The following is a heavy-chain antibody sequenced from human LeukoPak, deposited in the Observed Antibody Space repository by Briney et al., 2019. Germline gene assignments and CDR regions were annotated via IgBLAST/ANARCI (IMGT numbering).Heavy chain of an antibody. Sequence: SGTLSLTCSISGGSFINYYYNWIRQTPGKRLEWIGYIYSSGTTDYNPSLKSRVTISLDSSQHHISLQLTSVTAADTAVYYCARVEQGYGSGRRENYYYYYMAVWGKGTTVTISS. D-gene: IGHD3-10*01. V-gene: IGHV4-59*01. CDR3: ARVEQGYGSGRRENYYYYYMAV. CDR1: GGSFINYY. J-gene: IGHJ6*03. CDR2: IYSSGTT.